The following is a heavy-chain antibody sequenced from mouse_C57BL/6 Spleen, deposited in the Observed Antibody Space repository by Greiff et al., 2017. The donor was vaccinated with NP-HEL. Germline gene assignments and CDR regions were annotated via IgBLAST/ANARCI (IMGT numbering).Heavy chain of an antibody. J-gene: IGHJ4*01. V-gene: IGHV1-80*01. D-gene: IGHD2-5*01. CDR3: ANSNYAGAMDY. CDR2: IYPGDGDT. CDR1: GYAFSSYW. Sequence: VKLMESGAELVKPGASVKISCKASGYAFSSYWMNWVKQRPGKGLEWIGQIYPGDGDTNYNGKFKGKATLTADKSSSTAYMQLSSLTSEDSAVYFCANSNYAGAMDYWGQGTSVTVSS.